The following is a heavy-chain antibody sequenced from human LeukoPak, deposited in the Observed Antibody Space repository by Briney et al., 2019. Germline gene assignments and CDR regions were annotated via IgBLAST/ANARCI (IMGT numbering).Heavy chain of an antibody. V-gene: IGHV3-30*14. CDR2: ITSDGNNE. Sequence: PGGSLRLSCIASGFDLSAYAMHWVRQPPGKGLEWVAAITSDGNNEYYSDSFKGRFTISRDNSRNTLYLQMASLRLDDAAVYYCSSLTTDGPHYFDYWGQGTLVTVSS. J-gene: IGHJ4*02. D-gene: IGHD2-8*01. CDR1: GFDLSAYA. CDR3: SSLTTDGPHYFDY.